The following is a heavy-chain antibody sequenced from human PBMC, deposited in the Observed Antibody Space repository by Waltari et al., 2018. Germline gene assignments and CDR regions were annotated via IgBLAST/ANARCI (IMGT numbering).Heavy chain of an antibody. J-gene: IGHJ4*02. D-gene: IGHD3-22*01. CDR3: ARADTSTSYFYYYMDV. V-gene: IGHV4-59*01. CDR1: GGSTSTYY. CDR2: IHYSGSS. Sequence: QVQLQESGPGLVKPSETLSLTCTVSGGSTSTYYWSWVRQSPWKGLEWIGYIHYSGSSVYNPSLRSRVAISLDTPNNQFSLRLRSVTAADAAIYYCARADTSTSYFYYYMDVWGQGTLVTVSS.